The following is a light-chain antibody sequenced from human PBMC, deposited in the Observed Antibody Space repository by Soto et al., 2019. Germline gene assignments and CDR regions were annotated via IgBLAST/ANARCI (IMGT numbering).Light chain of an antibody. Sequence: EIVLTQSPGTLSLSPGERVTLSCRASQSVSNNYLAWYQQKPGQAPRLLIADASRRATGIPDRFSGSGSGTDFTLTISRLEPEDFAVYYCQQCARSPLTFGQGTKVEMK. J-gene: IGKJ1*01. CDR1: QSVSNNY. V-gene: IGKV3-20*01. CDR2: DAS. CDR3: QQCARSPLT.